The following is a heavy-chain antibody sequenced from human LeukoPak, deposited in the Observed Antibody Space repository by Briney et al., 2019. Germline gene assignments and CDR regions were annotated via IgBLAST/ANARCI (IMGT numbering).Heavy chain of an antibody. Sequence: ASVKVSCKASGYTFTSYYMHWVRQAPGQGLEWMGLINPSGGSTSYAQKFQGRVTMTRDTSTSTVYMELSSLRSEDTAVYYCARDSRITIFGVVIGYNWFDPWGQGTLVTVSS. V-gene: IGHV1-46*01. J-gene: IGHJ5*02. CDR2: INPSGGST. D-gene: IGHD3-3*01. CDR1: GYTFTSYY. CDR3: ARDSRITIFGVVIGYNWFDP.